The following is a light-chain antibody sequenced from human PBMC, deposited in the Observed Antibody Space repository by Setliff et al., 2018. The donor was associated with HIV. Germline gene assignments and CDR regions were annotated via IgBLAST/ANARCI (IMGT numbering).Light chain of an antibody. V-gene: IGLV2-14*01. CDR3: SSYAITNSLP. CDR1: SSDVGGYNY. J-gene: IGLJ1*01. Sequence: QSALTQPASVYGSPGQSITISCTGTSSDVGGYNYVSWYQQHPGKAPKLIIYEVRNRPSGVSNRFSGSKSGNTASLTISRLQTEDEGDYYCSSYAITNSLPFGTGTKVTVL. CDR2: EVR.